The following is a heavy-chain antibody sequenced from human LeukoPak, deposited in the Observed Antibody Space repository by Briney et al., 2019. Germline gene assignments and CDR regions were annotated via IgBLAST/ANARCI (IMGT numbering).Heavy chain of an antibody. D-gene: IGHD3-3*01. Sequence: GRSLRLSCAASGFTFSSYAMHWVRQAPGKGLEWVAVISYDGSNKYYADSVKGRFTISRDNSKNTLYLQMNSLRAEDTAVYYCARVGVTIFGGPGPMDVWGKGTTVTVSS. CDR3: ARVGVTIFGGPGPMDV. CDR2: ISYDGSNK. CDR1: GFTFSSYA. J-gene: IGHJ6*03. V-gene: IGHV3-30-3*01.